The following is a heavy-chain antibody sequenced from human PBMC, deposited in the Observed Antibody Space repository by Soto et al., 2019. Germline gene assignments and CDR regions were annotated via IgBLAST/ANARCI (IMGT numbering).Heavy chain of an antibody. CDR2: MNPNSGNT. Sequence: GASVKVSCKASGYTFTSYDIDWVRQATGQGLEWMGWMNPNSGNTGYAQKFQGRVTMTRNTSISTAYMELSSLRSEDTAVYYCARVPPFRHPGRTRTFYNCFDPWGQGTLVTVSS. V-gene: IGHV1-8*01. J-gene: IGHJ5*02. D-gene: IGHD1-7*01. CDR1: GYTFTSYD. CDR3: ARVPPFRHPGRTRTFYNCFDP.